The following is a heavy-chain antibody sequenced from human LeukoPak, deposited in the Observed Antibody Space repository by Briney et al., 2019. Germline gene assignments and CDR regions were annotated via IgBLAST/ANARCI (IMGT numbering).Heavy chain of an antibody. CDR2: IYYSGST. D-gene: IGHD3-9*01. J-gene: IGHJ4*02. V-gene: IGHV4-59*08. Sequence: SETLSLTCTVSGGSISSYYWSWIRQPPGKGLEWIGYIYYSGSTNYNPSLKSRVTISVDTSKNQFSLKLSSVTAADTAVYYCARLRYFDWFQSPYYFDYWGQGTLVTVSS. CDR3: ARLRYFDWFQSPYYFDY. CDR1: GGSISSYY.